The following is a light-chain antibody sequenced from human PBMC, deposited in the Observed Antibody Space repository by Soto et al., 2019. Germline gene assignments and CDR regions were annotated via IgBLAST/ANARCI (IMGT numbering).Light chain of an antibody. CDR3: QSYDSSLSGPYV. CDR2: GNS. Sequence: QPVLTQPPSVSGAPGQRVTISCTGSSSNIGAGYDVHWYQQLPGTAPKLLIYGNSNRPSGVPDRFSGSKSGTSASLAITGLQAEDEVDYYCQSYDSSLSGPYVFGTGTKVTVL. CDR1: SSNIGAGYD. J-gene: IGLJ1*01. V-gene: IGLV1-40*01.